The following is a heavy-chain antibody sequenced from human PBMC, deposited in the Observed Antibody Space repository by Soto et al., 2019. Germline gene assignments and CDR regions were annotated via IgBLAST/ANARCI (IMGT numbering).Heavy chain of an antibody. Sequence: GASVKVSCKASGGTFSSYTISCVRQAPGQGLEWMGRIIPILGIANYAQKLQGRVTITADKSTSTAYMELSSLRSEDTAGYYCARAYCGGGSGYPFVVFDFWGKGTMVPV. CDR3: ARAYCGGGSGYPFVVFDF. J-gene: IGHJ3*01. CDR1: GGTFSSYT. V-gene: IGHV1-69*02. D-gene: IGHD2-15*01. CDR2: IIPILGIA.